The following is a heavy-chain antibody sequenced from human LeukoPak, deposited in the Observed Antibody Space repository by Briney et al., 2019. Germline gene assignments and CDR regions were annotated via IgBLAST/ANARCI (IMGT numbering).Heavy chain of an antibody. V-gene: IGHV4-39*07. Sequence: SETLSLTCTVSGDSISSTNYYWGWIRQPPGKGLEWIGSIYYSGSTYYNPSLKSRVTITVDTSKNQFSLKLNSVTAADTAVYYCASSGWYKGWFDPWGRGTLVTVSS. J-gene: IGHJ5*02. D-gene: IGHD6-19*01. CDR2: IYYSGST. CDR3: ASSGWYKGWFDP. CDR1: GDSISSTNYY.